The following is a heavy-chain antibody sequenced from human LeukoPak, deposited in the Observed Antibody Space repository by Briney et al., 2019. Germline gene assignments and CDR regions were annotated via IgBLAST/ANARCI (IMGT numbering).Heavy chain of an antibody. Sequence: GGSLRLSCAASGFTFSSYAMSWVRQAPGQGLEWVAAISGSSGSTYYADSVKGRFTISRDNSKNTLFLQLNSLRAEDTAVYYCATQSSGWSSSFDCWGRGALVAVSS. CDR1: GFTFSSYA. D-gene: IGHD6-19*01. CDR2: ISGSSGST. V-gene: IGHV3-23*01. CDR3: ATQSSGWSSSFDC. J-gene: IGHJ4*02.